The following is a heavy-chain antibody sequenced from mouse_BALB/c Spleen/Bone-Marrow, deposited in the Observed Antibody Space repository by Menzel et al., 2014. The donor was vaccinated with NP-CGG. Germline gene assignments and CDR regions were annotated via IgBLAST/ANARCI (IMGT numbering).Heavy chain of an antibody. CDR1: GYTFTSYV. J-gene: IGHJ2*01. Sequence: EVQLQQSGPELVKPGASVKMSCKASGYTFTSYVMHWVKQKSGQGLEWIGYINPYNDGTKYNEKFKGKATLTSDKSSSTAYMELSSLTSEDSAAYYCARSMIGNYFDCWGQGTTLTVSS. V-gene: IGHV1-14*01. CDR2: INPYNDGT. CDR3: ARSMIGNYFDC. D-gene: IGHD2-4*01.